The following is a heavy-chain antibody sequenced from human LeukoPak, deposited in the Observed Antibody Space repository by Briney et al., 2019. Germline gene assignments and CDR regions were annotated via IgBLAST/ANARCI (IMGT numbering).Heavy chain of an antibody. CDR1: GYTFTSCA. CDR2: INGGNDNT. Sequence: ASVKLSCKASGYTFTSCAMHWVRQPPAQRLEWMGWINGGNDNTKYSQKFQGRVTITRDTSASTAFMELSSLRSEDTGVYYCARDGVKRDSGSGYPSPPDCWGQGTLVTVSS. CDR3: ARDGVKRDSGSGYPSPPDC. D-gene: IGHD3-3*01. J-gene: IGHJ4*02. V-gene: IGHV1-3*01.